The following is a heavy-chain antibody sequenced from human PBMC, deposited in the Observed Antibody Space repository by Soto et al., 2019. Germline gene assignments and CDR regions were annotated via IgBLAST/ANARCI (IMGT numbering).Heavy chain of an antibody. D-gene: IGHD2-15*01. Sequence: QVQLVQSGAEVKKPGASVKICCEASGYTFISRALHWVRQAPGQRLEWMGWINPDNANTKYSQNFQGRVTFTRDTSATTAYMELSSLRSEDTAVYFCARDPGSGHYFDYWGQGTLVTVSS. CDR3: ARDPGSGHYFDY. CDR1: GYTFISRA. CDR2: INPDNANT. V-gene: IGHV1-3*01. J-gene: IGHJ4*02.